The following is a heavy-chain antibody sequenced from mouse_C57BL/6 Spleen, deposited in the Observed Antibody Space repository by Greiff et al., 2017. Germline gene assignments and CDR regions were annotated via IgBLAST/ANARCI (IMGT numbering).Heavy chain of an antibody. Sequence: QVQLQQPGAELVRPGSSVKLSCKASGYTFTSYWMHWVTQRPIQGLEWIGNIDPSDSETHYNQKFKDKATLTVDKYSSTDYMQLSSLTSEDAAVYYCARPNYYSSSYHFDYWGQGTTLTVSS. V-gene: IGHV1-52*01. CDR3: ARPNYYSSSYHFDY. CDR2: IDPSDSET. D-gene: IGHD1-1*01. CDR1: GYTFTSYW. J-gene: IGHJ2*01.